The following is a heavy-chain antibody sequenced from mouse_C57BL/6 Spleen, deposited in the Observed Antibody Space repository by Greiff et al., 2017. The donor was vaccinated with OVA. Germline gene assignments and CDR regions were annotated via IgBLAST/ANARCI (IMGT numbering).Heavy chain of an antibody. CDR2: IWSGGST. V-gene: IGHV2-2*01. J-gene: IGHJ1*03. CDR1: GFSLTSYG. CDR3: ARGGYYYGSSSWYFDV. D-gene: IGHD1-1*01. Sequence: VQLQQSGPGLVQPSQSLSITCTVSGFSLTSYGVHWVRQSPGKGLEWLGVIWSGGSTDYNAAFISRLSISKDNSKSQVFFKMNSLQADDTAIYYCARGGYYYGSSSWYFDVWGTGTTVTVSS.